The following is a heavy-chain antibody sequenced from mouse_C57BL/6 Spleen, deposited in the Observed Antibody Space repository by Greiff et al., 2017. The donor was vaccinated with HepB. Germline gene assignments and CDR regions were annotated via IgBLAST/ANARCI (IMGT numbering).Heavy chain of an antibody. CDR1: GFTFSDYY. D-gene: IGHD1-1*01. J-gene: IGHJ1*03. V-gene: IGHV5-12*01. CDR2: ISNGGGST. CDR3: ARRGTTVVEYFDV. Sequence: EVQVVESGGGLVQPGGSLKLSCAASGFTFSDYYMYWVRQTPEKRLEWVAYISNGGGSTYYPDTVKGRFTISRDNAKNTLYLQMSRLKSEDTAMYYCARRGTTVVEYFDVWGTGTTVTVSS.